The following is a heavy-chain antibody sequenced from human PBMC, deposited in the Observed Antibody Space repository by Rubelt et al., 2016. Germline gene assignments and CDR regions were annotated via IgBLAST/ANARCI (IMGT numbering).Heavy chain of an antibody. CDR2: ISSNSNSI. CDR3: ARIGYCSDTSCSAADWYFDL. V-gene: IGHV3-21*06. D-gene: IGHD2-2*01. Sequence: GSSISSNSNSIYYADSVEGRFTISRDNSRNALYLQMDNLRAEDTALYYCARIGYCSDTSCSAADWYFDLWGRGTLVSVSS. J-gene: IGHJ2*01.